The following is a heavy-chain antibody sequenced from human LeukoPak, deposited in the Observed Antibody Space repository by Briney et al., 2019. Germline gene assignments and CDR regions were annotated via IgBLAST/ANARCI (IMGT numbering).Heavy chain of an antibody. CDR1: GFSLSTSGMC. D-gene: IGHD1-26*01. J-gene: IGHJ4*02. Sequence: ESGPTLVNPTQTLTLTCTFSGFSLSTSGMCVSWIRQPPGTALEWLARIDWDDDKYYSTSLKTRLTISKDTSKNQVVLTMTNMDPVDTATYYCARMRGGSYYTYYFDYWGQGTVVTVSS. CDR3: ARMRGGSYYTYYFDY. CDR2: IDWDDDK. V-gene: IGHV2-70*11.